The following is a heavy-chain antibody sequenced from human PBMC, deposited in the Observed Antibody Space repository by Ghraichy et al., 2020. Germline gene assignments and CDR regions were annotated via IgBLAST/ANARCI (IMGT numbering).Heavy chain of an antibody. CDR1: GGSISSGSYY. J-gene: IGHJ3*02. D-gene: IGHD1-14*01. CDR2: IYTSGST. Sequence: QTLSLTCTVSGGSISSGSYYWSWIRQPAGKGLEWIGRIYTSGSTNYNPSLKSRVTISVDTSKNQFSLKLSSVTAADTAVYYCARVPLALTGHAFDIWGQGTMVTVSS. V-gene: IGHV4-61*02. CDR3: ARVPLALTGHAFDI.